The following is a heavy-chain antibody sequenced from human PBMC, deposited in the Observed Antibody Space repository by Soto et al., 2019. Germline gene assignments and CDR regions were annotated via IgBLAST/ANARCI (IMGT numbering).Heavy chain of an antibody. D-gene: IGHD3-9*01. Sequence: SEPLSLTCTVSGDSLSSCGHYLRLIRQHPGKGLEWIGHIYDSVNTYYSPSLRSRVTISADMSKNQFSLNLRSVTAADTAVYYCARVDHRGYFAILTDYWGQGTLVTVSS. CDR2: IYDSVNT. J-gene: IGHJ4*02. CDR3: ARVDHRGYFAILTDY. V-gene: IGHV4-31*03. CDR1: GDSLSSCGHY.